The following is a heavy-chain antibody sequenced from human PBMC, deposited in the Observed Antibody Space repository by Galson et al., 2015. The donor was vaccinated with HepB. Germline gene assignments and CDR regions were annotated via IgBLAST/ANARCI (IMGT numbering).Heavy chain of an antibody. CDR2: INPSGGST. CDR1: GYTFTDYY. Sequence: SVKVSCKASGYTFTDYYMHWVRQAPGQGLEWMGIINPSGGSTSYAQKFQGRVTMTRDTSTSTVYMELSSLRSEDTAVYYCAREDVAAAGTRGSFDYWGQGTLVTVSS. J-gene: IGHJ4*02. D-gene: IGHD6-13*01. V-gene: IGHV1-46*01. CDR3: AREDVAAAGTRGSFDY.